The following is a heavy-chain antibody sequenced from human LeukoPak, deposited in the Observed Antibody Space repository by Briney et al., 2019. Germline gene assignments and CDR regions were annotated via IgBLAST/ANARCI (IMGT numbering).Heavy chain of an antibody. CDR3: TKGISTEDYRFFF. J-gene: IGHJ4*02. CDR2: IKSDGTDK. V-gene: IGHV3-30*02. D-gene: IGHD1-1*01. Sequence: PGGSLRLSCTTSGFTFSNYGFHWVRQAPGKGLEWVSFIKSDGTDKHYADSVKGRFTISRDNSKNTLYLQMNSLRPEDTAVYYCTKGISTEDYRFFFRGQGALVTVSS. CDR1: GFTFSNYG.